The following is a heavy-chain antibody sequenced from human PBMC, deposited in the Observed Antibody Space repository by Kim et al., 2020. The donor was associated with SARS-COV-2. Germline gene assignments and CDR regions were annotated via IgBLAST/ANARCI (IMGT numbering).Heavy chain of an antibody. D-gene: IGHD3-10*01. J-gene: IGHJ4*02. V-gene: IGHV3-15*01. Sequence: GGSLRLSCAASGFTFSDAWMTWVRQAPGKGLEWVGRIIRKIDGGITDYAAPLRGRFTLSRDDSKNTVDLQMNSPKTDDTVVYYCTLGKSSPLPATRLRLHDFAEDWAQGTLVTVSS. CDR2: IIRKIDGGIT. CDR1: GFTFSDAW. CDR3: TLGKSSPLPATRLRLHDFAED.